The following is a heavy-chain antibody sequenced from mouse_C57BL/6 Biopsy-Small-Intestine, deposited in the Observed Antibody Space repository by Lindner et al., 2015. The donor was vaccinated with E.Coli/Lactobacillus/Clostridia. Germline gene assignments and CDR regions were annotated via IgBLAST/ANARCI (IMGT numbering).Heavy chain of an antibody. CDR2: IYPYNGVS. CDR3: AGGLDAYSYYFDY. V-gene: IGHV1-31*01. D-gene: IGHD2-3*01. Sequence: VQLQESGPELVKPGASVKISCKASGYSFTGYYMHWVKQSHGNILDWIGYIYPYNGVSSYNQKFKGKATLTVDKSSSTAYMELRSLTSEDSAVYYCAGGLDAYSYYFDYWGQGTTLTVSS. CDR1: GYSFTGYY. J-gene: IGHJ2*01.